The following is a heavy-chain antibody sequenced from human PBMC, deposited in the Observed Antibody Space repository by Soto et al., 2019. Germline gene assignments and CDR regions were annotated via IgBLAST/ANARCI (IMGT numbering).Heavy chain of an antibody. Sequence: GESLKISCAASGFTFSSYSMNWVRQAPGKGLEWVSSISSSSYIYYADSVKGRFTISRDNAKNSLYLQMNSLRAEDTAVYYCARVWQHYFDYWGQGTLVTVSS. D-gene: IGHD6-13*01. CDR3: ARVWQHYFDY. V-gene: IGHV3-21*01. CDR2: ISSSSYI. J-gene: IGHJ4*02. CDR1: GFTFSSYS.